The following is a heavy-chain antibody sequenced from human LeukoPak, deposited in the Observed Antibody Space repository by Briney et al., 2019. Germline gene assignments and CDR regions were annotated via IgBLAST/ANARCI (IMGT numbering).Heavy chain of an antibody. CDR3: ARDPSVGAIPEGNFDS. CDR1: GFTFSGYS. CDR2: ISSSSSTI. J-gene: IGHJ4*02. Sequence: GGSLRLSCAASGFTFSGYSMNWVRQAPGKGLEWVSYISSSSSTIYYADSVKGRFTISRDNAKNSLYLQMNSLRAEDTAVYYCARDPSVGAIPEGNFDSRGQGTLVSVSS. D-gene: IGHD1-26*01. V-gene: IGHV3-48*01.